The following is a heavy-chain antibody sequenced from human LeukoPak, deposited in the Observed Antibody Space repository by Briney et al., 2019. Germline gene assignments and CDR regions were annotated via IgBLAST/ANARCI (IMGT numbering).Heavy chain of an antibody. V-gene: IGHV3-21*01. CDR2: ITPDTST. CDR1: GFTLSSYT. CDR3: ARDKPGIAAPDV. D-gene: IGHD6-13*01. Sequence: KSGGSLRLSCAASGFTLSSYTLNWVRQAPGKGLEWVASITPDTSTHYTDLLKGRFTISRDNAQNSLYLQMDSLTVEDTAVYYCARDKPGIAAPDVCGKGTTVIVSS. J-gene: IGHJ6*04.